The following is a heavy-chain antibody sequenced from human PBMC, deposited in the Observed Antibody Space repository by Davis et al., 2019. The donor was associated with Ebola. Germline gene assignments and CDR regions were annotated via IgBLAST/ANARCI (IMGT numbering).Heavy chain of an antibody. CDR2: ISASGRTL. V-gene: IGHV3-23*01. Sequence: GESLKISCAASGFTFSSYWMSWVRQAPGKGLEWVSTISASGRTLEYAASMKGRFTISRDNSKNTLYLEMDSLRADDTAVYYCAKDNGMSVTCVDFWGQGTLVTVSS. D-gene: IGHD5/OR15-5a*01. CDR3: AKDNGMSVTCVDF. CDR1: GFTFSSYW. J-gene: IGHJ4*02.